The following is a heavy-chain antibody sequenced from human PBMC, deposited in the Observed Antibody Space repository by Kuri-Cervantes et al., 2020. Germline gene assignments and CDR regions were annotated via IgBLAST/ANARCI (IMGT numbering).Heavy chain of an antibody. D-gene: IGHD5-18*01. CDR3: AKDRGYSYGTDAFDI. V-gene: IGHV3-11*01. CDR1: GFTFSDYY. Sequence: GESLKISCAASGFTFSDYYMSWIRQAPGKGLEWVSYISSSGSTIYYADSVKGRFTISRDNAKNSLYLQMNSLRAEDTALYYCAKDRGYSYGTDAFDIWGQGTMVTVSS. J-gene: IGHJ3*02. CDR2: ISSSGSTI.